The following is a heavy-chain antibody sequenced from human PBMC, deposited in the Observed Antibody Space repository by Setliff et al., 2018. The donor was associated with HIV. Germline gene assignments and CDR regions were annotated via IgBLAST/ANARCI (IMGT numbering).Heavy chain of an antibody. V-gene: IGHV4-34*01. CDR1: GGSFSGYS. Sequence: SETLXLTCAVYGGSFSGYSXXWIRQPPGKGVEWIGEINHSGSTNYNPSLKSRVTISVDTSQNQFSLKLSSVHAADTAVYSHTRGHLSPKFDPWGQGTLVTV. CDR2: INHSGST. J-gene: IGHJ5*02. CDR3: TRGHLSPKFDP.